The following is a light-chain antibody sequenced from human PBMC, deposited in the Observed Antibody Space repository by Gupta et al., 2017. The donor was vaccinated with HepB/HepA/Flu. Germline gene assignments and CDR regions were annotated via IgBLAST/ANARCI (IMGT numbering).Light chain of an antibody. V-gene: IGKV1-5*03. J-gene: IGKJ2*01. CDR1: ESINNW. CDR2: MAS. CDR3: QQYKSDYT. Sequence: DIQMTQSPSTLSASVGDRVTITCRASESINNWLAWYQQKPGKAPKVLIYMASNLESGVPSRFSGSGSGTEFTLTISSLQLDDFASYYCQQYKSDYTFGQGTKLEIK.